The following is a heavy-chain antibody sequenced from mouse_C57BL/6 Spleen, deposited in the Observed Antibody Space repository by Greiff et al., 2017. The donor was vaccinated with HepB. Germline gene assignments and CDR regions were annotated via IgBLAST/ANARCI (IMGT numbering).Heavy chain of an antibody. D-gene: IGHD1-1*01. CDR1: GYTFTSYW. Sequence: QVQLQQPGAELVRPGTSVKLSCKASGYTFTSYWMHWVKQRPGQGLEWIGVIDPSDSYTNYNQKFKGKATLTVDTSSSTAYMQLSSLTSEDSAVYYCARGGDCYGSRVWFAYWGQGTLVTVSA. CDR3: ARGGDCYGSRVWFAY. J-gene: IGHJ3*01. CDR2: IDPSDSYT. V-gene: IGHV1-59*01.